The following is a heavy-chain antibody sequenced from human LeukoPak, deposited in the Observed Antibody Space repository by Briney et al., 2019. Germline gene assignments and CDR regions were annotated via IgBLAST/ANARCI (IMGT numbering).Heavy chain of an antibody. CDR2: IYYSGSS. CDR1: GGSISSYY. Sequence: SETLSLTCTVSGGSISSYYWSWIRQPPGKGLEWTGFIYYSGSSYYNPSLKSRVTMSVDTSKNQFSLKLTSVTAADTAVYYCAGADRHDYGEDYWGQGTLVTVSS. J-gene: IGHJ4*02. D-gene: IGHD4-17*01. CDR3: AGADRHDYGEDY. V-gene: IGHV4-59*01.